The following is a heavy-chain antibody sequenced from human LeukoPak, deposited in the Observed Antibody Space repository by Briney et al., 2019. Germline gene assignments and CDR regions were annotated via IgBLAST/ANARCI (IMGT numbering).Heavy chain of an antibody. D-gene: IGHD3-3*02. CDR1: GFTFSSIA. Sequence: GGSLRLSCAASGFTFSSIAMTWVRQAPGKGLEWVSSIRSNGDTTYNADSVKGRFTISRDNSKNTLYLQMNSLRAEDSALYYCVRELGAPAAGAFDLWGQGTLVTVSS. J-gene: IGHJ3*01. V-gene: IGHV3-23*01. CDR3: VRELGAPAAGAFDL. CDR2: IRSNGDTT.